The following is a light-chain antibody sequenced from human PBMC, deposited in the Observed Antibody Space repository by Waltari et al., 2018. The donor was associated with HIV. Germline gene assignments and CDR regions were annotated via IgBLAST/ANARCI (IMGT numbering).Light chain of an antibody. V-gene: IGLV1-47*01. J-gene: IGLJ7*01. Sequence: QSVLTQPPSASGTPGQRVPISCSGSNSNIGSNDVHWYQQLPGAAPKRLIYRNDQRPSGVPDRFSGAKSGTSASLAISGLRSEDEADFYCAAWDDSLGGLVFGGGTQLTVL. CDR2: RND. CDR1: NSNIGSND. CDR3: AAWDDSLGGLV.